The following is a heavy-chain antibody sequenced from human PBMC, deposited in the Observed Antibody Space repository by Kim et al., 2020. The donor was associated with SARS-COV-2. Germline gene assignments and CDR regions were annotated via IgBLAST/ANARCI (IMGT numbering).Heavy chain of an antibody. J-gene: IGHJ4*02. Sequence: GGSLRLSCAASGFTFSSYSMNWVRQAPGKGLEWVSSISSSSSYIYYADSVKGRFTISRDNAKNSLYLQMNSLRAEDTAVYYCARVPTMVRGVIHRSLDYWGQGTLVTVSS. V-gene: IGHV3-21*01. CDR2: ISSSSSYI. CDR3: ARVPTMVRGVIHRSLDY. D-gene: IGHD3-10*01. CDR1: GFTFSSYS.